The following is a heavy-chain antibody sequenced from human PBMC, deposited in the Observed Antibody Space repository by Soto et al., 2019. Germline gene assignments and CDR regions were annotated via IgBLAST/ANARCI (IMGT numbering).Heavy chain of an antibody. CDR3: AKDIVVVVAAPTVSDY. D-gene: IGHD2-15*01. Sequence: EVQLLESGGGLVQPGGSLRLSCAASGFTFSSYAMSWVRQAPVKGLEWVSAISGSGGSTYYADSVKGRFNISRDNSKNTLYLQMNSLRAEDTAVYYCAKDIVVVVAAPTVSDYWGQGTLVTVSS. V-gene: IGHV3-23*01. J-gene: IGHJ4*02. CDR1: GFTFSSYA. CDR2: ISGSGGST.